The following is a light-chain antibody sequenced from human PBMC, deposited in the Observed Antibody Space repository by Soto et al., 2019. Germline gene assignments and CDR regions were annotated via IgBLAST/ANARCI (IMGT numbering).Light chain of an antibody. J-gene: IGKJ1*01. CDR3: QQYGSSGT. CDR1: QSVSNNY. Sequence: EIVLTQSPGTLSLSPGDSATLSCRASQSVSNNYLAWYQQKPGQAPRVLIYGASNRATGIPDRFSGGGSGTDFTLTISRLEPEDFAVYYCQQYGSSGTFGQGTKVDIK. CDR2: GAS. V-gene: IGKV3-20*01.